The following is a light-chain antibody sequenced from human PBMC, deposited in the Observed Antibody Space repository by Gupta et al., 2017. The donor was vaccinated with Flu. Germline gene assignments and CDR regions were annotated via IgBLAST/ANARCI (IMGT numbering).Light chain of an antibody. J-gene: IGKJ4*01. V-gene: IGKV1-17*01. CDR2: AAS. Sequence: PSSQSASVGNRVTITCRASQGIRNDLGWYQQKPGEAPKRLIYAASRVKSGVPSRFSGSGSGTEFTLTISSRQPEDFATYYCRHQNSSPVTFGRGTKVDIK. CDR3: RHQNSSPVT. CDR1: QGIRND.